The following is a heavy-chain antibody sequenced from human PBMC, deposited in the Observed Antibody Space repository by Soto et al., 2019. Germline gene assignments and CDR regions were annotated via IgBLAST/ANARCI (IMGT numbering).Heavy chain of an antibody. CDR2: IIPSSGTP. CDR3: ASSYGTSWYGDY. D-gene: IGHD6-13*01. V-gene: IGHV1-69*01. CDR1: GGSFNNYA. Sequence: QVQLVQSGAEVKKPGSSVKVSCKASGGSFNNYAVTWVRQAPGQGLEWMGGIIPSSGTPNYAQRFQGRVTITGDESTSTVSMELSSLRSEDTALYYCASSYGTSWYGDYWGQGTLVTDSS. J-gene: IGHJ4*02.